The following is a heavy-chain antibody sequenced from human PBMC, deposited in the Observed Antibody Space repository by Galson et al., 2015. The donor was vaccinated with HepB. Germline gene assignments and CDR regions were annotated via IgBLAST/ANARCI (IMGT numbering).Heavy chain of an antibody. CDR2: IYHSGST. D-gene: IGHD3-10*01. J-gene: IGHJ5*02. Sequence: QVQLQESGPGLVKPSETPSLTCTVSGYSISSGYYWGWIRQPPGKGLEWIGSIYHSGSTYYNPSLKSRVTISVDTSKNQFSLKLSSVTAADTAVYYCARDLTVRGVNWFDPWGQGTLVTVSS. CDR3: ARDLTVRGVNWFDP. CDR1: GYSISSGYY. V-gene: IGHV4-38-2*02.